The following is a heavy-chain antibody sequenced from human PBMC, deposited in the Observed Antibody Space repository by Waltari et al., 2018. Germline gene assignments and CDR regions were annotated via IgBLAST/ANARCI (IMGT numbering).Heavy chain of an antibody. CDR1: GGPISSYY. Sequence: QVQLQESGPGLVQPSETLSLTCTLSGGPISSYYWSWIRQPAGKGLEWLGRNYTRGSTNYNPSLKGRVTMSVDTSKNQFSLKLSSVTAADTAVYYCAREGSYGDYEEFTYFDYWGQGTLVTVSS. V-gene: IGHV4-4*07. CDR3: AREGSYGDYEEFTYFDY. CDR2: NYTRGST. J-gene: IGHJ4*02. D-gene: IGHD4-17*01.